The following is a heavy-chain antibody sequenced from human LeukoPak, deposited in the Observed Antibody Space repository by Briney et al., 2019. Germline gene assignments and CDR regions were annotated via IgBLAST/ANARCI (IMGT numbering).Heavy chain of an antibody. Sequence: SETLSLTCTVSGGSISSGSYYWSWIRQPAGKGLEWIGRIYTSGSTNYDPFLKSRVTISVDTSKNQFSLKLSSVTAADTAVYYCAAGGGFEEWFHAFDIWGQGTMVTVSS. V-gene: IGHV4-61*02. CDR2: IYTSGST. CDR3: AAGGGFEEWFHAFDI. J-gene: IGHJ3*02. D-gene: IGHD3-3*01. CDR1: GGSISSGSYY.